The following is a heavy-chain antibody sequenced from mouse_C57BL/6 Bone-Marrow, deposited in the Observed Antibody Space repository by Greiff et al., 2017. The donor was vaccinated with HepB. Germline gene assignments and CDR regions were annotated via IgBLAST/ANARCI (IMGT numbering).Heavy chain of an antibody. D-gene: IGHD3-3*01. CDR3: ARDRGRGFAY. V-gene: IGHV5-4*01. CDR1: GFTFSSYA. CDR2: ISDGGSYT. Sequence: EVQRVESGGGLVKPGGSLKLSCAASGFTFSSYAMSWVRQTPEKRLEWVATISDGGSYTYYPDNVKGRFTISRDNAKNNLYLQMSHLKSEDTAVYYCARDRGRGFAYWGQGTLVTVSA. J-gene: IGHJ3*01.